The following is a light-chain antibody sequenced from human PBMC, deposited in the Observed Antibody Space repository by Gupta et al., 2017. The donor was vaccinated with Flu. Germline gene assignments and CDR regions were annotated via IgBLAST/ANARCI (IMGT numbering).Light chain of an antibody. V-gene: IGLV3-1*01. CDR2: EDN. CDR3: QAGDGNTVI. Sequence: SSELPPPPSLSVSPGPTASITCSGAELGDKYVCWYHQKPGQSPVRVMFEDNKRPAGIHGRFSGYNAGNTATLTISGTQAIDEADYYCQAGDGNTVIFGGGTKLTVL. CDR1: ELGDKY. J-gene: IGLJ2*01.